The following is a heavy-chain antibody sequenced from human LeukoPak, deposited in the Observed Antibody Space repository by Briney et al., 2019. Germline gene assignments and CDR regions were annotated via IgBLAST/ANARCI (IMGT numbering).Heavy chain of an antibody. Sequence: AGSLRLSCAASGFTFSSYEMNWVRQAPGRGLEWVAYISSSGTTIYYADSVKGRFTISRDNAKNSLYLQMNSLRAEDTALYYCARVRYYGWFDPWGQGTLVTVSS. J-gene: IGHJ5*02. CDR2: ISSSGTTI. CDR1: GFTFSSYE. CDR3: ARVRYYGWFDP. D-gene: IGHD3-10*01. V-gene: IGHV3-48*03.